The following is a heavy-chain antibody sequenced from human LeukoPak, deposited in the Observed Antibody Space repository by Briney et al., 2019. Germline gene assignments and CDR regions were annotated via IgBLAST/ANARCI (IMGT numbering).Heavy chain of an antibody. CDR3: ALAAPWSSSYDY. CDR2: IYYSGST. CDR1: GGSISSYY. V-gene: IGHV4-59*01. J-gene: IGHJ4*02. D-gene: IGHD6-13*01. Sequence: SETLSLTCTVSGGSISSYYWSWIRQPPGKGLEWIGYIYYSGSTNYNPSLKSRVTISVDTSKNQFSLKLSSVTAADTAVYYCALAAPWSSSYDYWGQGTLVTVSS.